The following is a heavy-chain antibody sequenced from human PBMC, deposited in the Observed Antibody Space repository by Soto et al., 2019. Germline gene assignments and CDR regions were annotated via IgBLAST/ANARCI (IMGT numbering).Heavy chain of an antibody. J-gene: IGHJ5*02. V-gene: IGHV4-39*01. Sequence: SETLSLTCTVSGGSISRSSDYWDWIRQPPGKGLEWIGSTIYYSGSTYYNPSLGSRVTISVDTSRNKFYLRLTSVTAADTAVYLCARNVLHHLFDRWRQRTPGTVSS. CDR2: TIYYSGST. CDR1: GGSISRSSDY. CDR3: ARNVLHHLFDR. D-gene: IGHD4-4*01.